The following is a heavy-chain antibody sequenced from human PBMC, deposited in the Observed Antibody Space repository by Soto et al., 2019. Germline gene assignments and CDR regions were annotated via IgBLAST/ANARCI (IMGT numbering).Heavy chain of an antibody. CDR1: GYTFTGYY. CDR2: INPNSGGT. D-gene: IGHD3-22*01. V-gene: IGHV1-2*02. CDR3: ASWPYYYDSSGYSPGDY. Sequence: ASVKVSCKASGYTFTGYYMHWVRQAPGQGLEWMGWINPNSGGTNYAQKFQGRVTMTRDTSISTAHMELSRLRSDDTAVYYCASWPYYYDSSGYSPGDYWGQGTLVTVS. J-gene: IGHJ4*02.